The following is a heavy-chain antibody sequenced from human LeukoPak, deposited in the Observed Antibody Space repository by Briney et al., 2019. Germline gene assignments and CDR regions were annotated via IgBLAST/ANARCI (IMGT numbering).Heavy chain of an antibody. V-gene: IGHV3-7*01. J-gene: IGHJ6*02. Sequence: PGSSLRLSCAASGFILTNHWMTWVRQAPGKGPEWVANINRDESEKYYVDSVKGRFTISRDTAKNSLYLQMNNLRAEDTAVYYCAKNLYCGGGSCHPSALGMDVWGQGTTVTVSS. CDR1: GFILTNHW. CDR2: INRDESEK. CDR3: AKNLYCGGGSCHPSALGMDV. D-gene: IGHD2-15*01.